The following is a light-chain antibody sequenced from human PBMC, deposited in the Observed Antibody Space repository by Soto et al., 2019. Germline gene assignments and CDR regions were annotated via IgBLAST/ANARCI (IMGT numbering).Light chain of an antibody. J-gene: IGKJ5*01. CDR2: AAS. Sequence: DIQMTQTPSSLSGSVGDRCTITFRAAESISRHLNWYQQKPGRAPDLLIYAASTLQNGVPSRFTGSGSGTGFTLTITGLQLEDFATYYCQQDYSTLATFAQGTRLEIK. CDR1: ESISRH. CDR3: QQDYSTLAT. V-gene: IGKV1-39*01.